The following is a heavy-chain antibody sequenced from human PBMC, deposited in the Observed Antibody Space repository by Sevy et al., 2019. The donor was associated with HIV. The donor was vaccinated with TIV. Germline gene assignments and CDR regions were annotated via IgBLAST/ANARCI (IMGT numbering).Heavy chain of an antibody. V-gene: IGHV3-30*18. Sequence: GGSLRLSCAASGFTFSSYGMHWVRQAPGKGLEWVAVISYDGSNKYYADSVKGRFTISRDNSKNTLYLQMNSLRAEDTAVYYCAKESLLWFRELFPYYYYYGMDVWGQGTTVTVSS. D-gene: IGHD3-10*01. CDR2: ISYDGSNK. CDR3: AKESLLWFRELFPYYYYYGMDV. CDR1: GFTFSSYG. J-gene: IGHJ6*02.